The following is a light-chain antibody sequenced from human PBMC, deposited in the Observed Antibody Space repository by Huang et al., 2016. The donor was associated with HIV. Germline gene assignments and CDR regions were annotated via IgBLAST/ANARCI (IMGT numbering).Light chain of an antibody. CDR1: QSISNS. V-gene: IGKV3-15*01. CDR2: GAS. CDR3: QQYNNWPPNT. J-gene: IGKJ2*01. Sequence: EIEMTQSPDTLSVSPGETATLSCRASQSISNSLAWYKHRPGQTPRLLFYGASTRATGVPARFSGSGSGTEFTLTISSLQSEDFAVYYCQQYNNWPPNTFGQGTKLEIK.